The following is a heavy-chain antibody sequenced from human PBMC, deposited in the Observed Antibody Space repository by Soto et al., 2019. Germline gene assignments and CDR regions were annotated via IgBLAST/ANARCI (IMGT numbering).Heavy chain of an antibody. Sequence: GGSLRLSCAASGFTFSSYVMNWVRQAPGKGLEWVSAITGSGANTYYADSVKGRFTISRDNSKNTLYLQMNSLRAEDTAVYYCGKDLATGNTDYWGQGTLVTVSS. V-gene: IGHV3-23*01. J-gene: IGHJ4*02. D-gene: IGHD1-1*01. CDR2: ITGSGANT. CDR1: GFTFSSYV. CDR3: GKDLATGNTDY.